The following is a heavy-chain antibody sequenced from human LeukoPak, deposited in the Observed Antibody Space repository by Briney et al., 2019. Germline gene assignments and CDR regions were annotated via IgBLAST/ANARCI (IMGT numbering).Heavy chain of an antibody. J-gene: IGHJ1*01. CDR3: AKGLYDSSGSLVFA. CDR2: IGYDGSHK. D-gene: IGHD3-22*01. Sequence: PRRSLRLSCAAAGFTFSNYGMHWVRQAPGKGLEWVAVIGYDGSHKYYADSVKGRFTIPRDNSKNTLYLQMNSLRAEDTAVYYCAKGLYDSSGSLVFAWGQSTLVTLPS. V-gene: IGHV3-33*06. CDR1: GFTFSNYG.